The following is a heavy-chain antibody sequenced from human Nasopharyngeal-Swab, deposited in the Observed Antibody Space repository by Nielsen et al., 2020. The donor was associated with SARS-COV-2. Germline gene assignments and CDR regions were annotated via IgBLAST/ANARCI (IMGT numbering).Heavy chain of an antibody. CDR2: IYHSGST. CDR1: GGSISSSNW. J-gene: IGHJ6*02. CDR3: ARDMYYDFWSGYLTHYYYYGMDV. V-gene: IGHV4-4*02. Sequence: SETLSLTCTVSGGSISSSNWWSCVRQPPGKGLEWIGEIYHSGSTNYNPSLKRRVTISVDTSKSQFSLKLSSVTAADTAVYYCARDMYYDFWSGYLTHYYYYGMDVWGQGTTVTVSS. D-gene: IGHD3-3*01.